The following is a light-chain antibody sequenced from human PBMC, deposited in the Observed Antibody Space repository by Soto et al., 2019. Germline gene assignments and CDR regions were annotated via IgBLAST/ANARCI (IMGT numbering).Light chain of an antibody. CDR2: DAS. Sequence: DIQMTQSPSSLSASVGDRVTITCRASQDIRNYLAWFQQKPGKAPKLLIYDASSLESGVPSRFSGSGSGTEFTLTISSLQPDDFATFYCQQYSTFPRTFGQGTKVDIK. CDR1: QDIRNY. CDR3: QQYSTFPRT. J-gene: IGKJ1*01. V-gene: IGKV1-16*01.